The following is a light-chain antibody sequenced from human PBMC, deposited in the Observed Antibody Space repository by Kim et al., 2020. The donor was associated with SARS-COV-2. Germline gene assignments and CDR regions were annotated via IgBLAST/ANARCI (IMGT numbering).Light chain of an antibody. CDR2: DTN. CDR1: TGTASWCHY. V-gene: IGLV7-46*01. Sequence: PGGTVTLTWGSSTGTASWCHYPYWFQQKPGQAPRTLMYDTNKKDSWTPARFSGSLLGGKAALTLSGAQPEDEADYYCSLSYTGAWMFGGGTQLPVL. J-gene: IGLJ3*02. CDR3: SLSYTGAWM.